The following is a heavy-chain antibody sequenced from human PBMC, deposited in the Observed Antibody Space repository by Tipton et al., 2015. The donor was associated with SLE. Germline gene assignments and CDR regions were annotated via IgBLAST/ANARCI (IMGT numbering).Heavy chain of an antibody. Sequence: PGLVKPSETLSLTCSVSADSITTFHWTWVRQPPGKGLEWIGYIQASGTTNYNPSLKSRVTISVDTSKSQLSLNVSSVTAADTAVYYCARESYNSGWPVLDSWGQGTLVTVSS. J-gene: IGHJ4*02. V-gene: IGHV4-4*08. CDR2: IQASGTT. D-gene: IGHD6-19*01. CDR3: ARESYNSGWPVLDS. CDR1: ADSITTFH.